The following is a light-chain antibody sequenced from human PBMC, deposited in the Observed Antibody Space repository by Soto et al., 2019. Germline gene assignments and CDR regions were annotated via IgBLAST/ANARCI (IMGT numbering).Light chain of an antibody. CDR3: SSYTSSSTQV. Sequence: QSVLTQPASVSGSPGQSITISCTGTSSDVGGYNYVSWYQQHPGKAPKLMIYDVSNRPSGASNRFSGSKPGNTASLTISGLQAEDEADYYCSSYTSSSTQVFGTGTKVTVL. V-gene: IGLV2-14*01. CDR1: SSDVGGYNY. CDR2: DVS. J-gene: IGLJ1*01.